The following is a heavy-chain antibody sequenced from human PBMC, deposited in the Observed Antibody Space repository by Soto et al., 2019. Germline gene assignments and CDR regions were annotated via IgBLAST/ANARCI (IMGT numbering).Heavy chain of an antibody. CDR3: ARYEYSSGWIFDY. V-gene: IGHV1-18*01. CDR2: ISAYNDYT. CDR1: GYTFTRYG. J-gene: IGHJ4*02. D-gene: IGHD6-19*01. Sequence: QVQLVQSGAEVKKPGASVKVSCKASGYTFTRYGIGWVRQAPGQGLEWMGWISAYNDYTDYAQKLQGRVTMTTDTSTSTAYMELSSLRSDDTAVYFFARYEYSSGWIFDYWGQGTLFTVSS.